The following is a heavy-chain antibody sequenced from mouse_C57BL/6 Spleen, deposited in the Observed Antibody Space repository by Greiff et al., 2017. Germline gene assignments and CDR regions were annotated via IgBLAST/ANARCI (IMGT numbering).Heavy chain of an antibody. CDR2: IWGVGST. CDR3: ASGGYYGAMDY. J-gene: IGHJ4*01. D-gene: IGHD1-1*01. Sequence: VKLMESGPGLVAPSPSLSITCTVPGFSLPGYGVDWVRPSPGKGLEGRGVIWGVGSTNYNSALKSRLSISKDNSKSQVFLKMNSLQTGDTAMYYCASGGYYGAMDYWGQGTSVTVSS. CDR1: GFSLPGYG. V-gene: IGHV2-6*01.